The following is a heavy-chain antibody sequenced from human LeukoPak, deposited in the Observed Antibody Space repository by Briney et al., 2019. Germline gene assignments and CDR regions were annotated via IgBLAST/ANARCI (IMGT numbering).Heavy chain of an antibody. V-gene: IGHV4-30-4*07. J-gene: IGHJ6*03. D-gene: IGHD6-6*01. CDR2: IYYRGST. CDR1: GGSISSGGYS. Sequence: PSETLSLTCAVSGGSISSGGYSWSWIRQPPGKGLECIGFIYYRGSTYYNPSLKSRVTISVDTSKNQFSLKLTSVTAADTAIYYCARDFSSSSTVYYHYYMDVWGKGTTVTVSS. CDR3: ARDFSSSSTVYYHYYMDV.